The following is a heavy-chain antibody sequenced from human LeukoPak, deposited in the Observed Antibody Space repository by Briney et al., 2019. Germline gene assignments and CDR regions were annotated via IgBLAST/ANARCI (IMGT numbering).Heavy chain of an antibody. CDR1: GFTFSSYA. CDR2: ISYDGSNK. D-gene: IGHD5-24*01. Sequence: GRSLRLSCAASGFTFSSYAMHWVRQAPGKGLECVAVISYDGSNKYYADSVKGRFTISRDNSKNTLYLQMNSLRAEDTAVYYCARIPGRRRDGYKAGYFDYWGQGTLVTVSS. J-gene: IGHJ4*02. CDR3: ARIPGRRRDGYKAGYFDY. V-gene: IGHV3-30*04.